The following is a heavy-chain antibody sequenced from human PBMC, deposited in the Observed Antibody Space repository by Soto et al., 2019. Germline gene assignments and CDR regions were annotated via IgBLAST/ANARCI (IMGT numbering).Heavy chain of an antibody. Sequence: QVQLVESGGGVVQPGRSLRLSCAASGFTFSTYGMHWVRQAPGKGLEWVAVISYDGSNKYYADSVRGRFTISRDNSKKPLIRQMNSLRAEDTAVYYCAKRWDMVVTPRAGFDPWGQGTLVTVSS. CDR2: ISYDGSNK. J-gene: IGHJ5*02. CDR1: GFTFSTYG. D-gene: IGHD2-21*02. CDR3: AKRWDMVVTPRAGFDP. V-gene: IGHV3-30*18.